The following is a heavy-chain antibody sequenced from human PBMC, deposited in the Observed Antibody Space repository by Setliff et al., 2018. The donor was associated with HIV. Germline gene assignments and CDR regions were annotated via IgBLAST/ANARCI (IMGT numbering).Heavy chain of an antibody. V-gene: IGHV3-33*01. Sequence: GGSLRLSCAASGFTFSSYGMHWVRQAPGKGLEWVARIWYDGTNKYYADSVKGRFTISRDSSKNTLYLQMNSLRAEDTAVYHCATGDYYDRKRAFDFWGQGTMVTVS. CDR3: ATGDYYDRKRAFDF. D-gene: IGHD3-22*01. CDR1: GFTFSSYG. CDR2: IWYDGTNK. J-gene: IGHJ3*01.